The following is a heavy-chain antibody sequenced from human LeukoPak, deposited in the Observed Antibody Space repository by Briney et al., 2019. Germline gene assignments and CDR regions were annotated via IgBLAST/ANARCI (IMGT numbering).Heavy chain of an antibody. CDR3: AREEYRSGWFHDY. CDR1: GYSFASYW. D-gene: IGHD6-19*01. J-gene: IGHJ4*02. Sequence: GESLKISCKGSGYSFASYWIGWVRQMPGKGLEWMGVIYPGDSDTRYSPSFQGQVTISADKSISTAYLHWSSLKASDTAMYYRAREEYRSGWFHDYWGQGTLVTVSS. V-gene: IGHV5-51*01. CDR2: IYPGDSDT.